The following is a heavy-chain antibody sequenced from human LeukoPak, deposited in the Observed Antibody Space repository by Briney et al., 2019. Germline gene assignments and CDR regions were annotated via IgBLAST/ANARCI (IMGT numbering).Heavy chain of an antibody. CDR2: INPSGGST. V-gene: IGHV1-46*01. D-gene: IGHD2-15*01. Sequence: ASVKVSCKASGGTFISYAISWVRQAPGQGLEWMGIINPSGGSTSYAQKFQGRVTMTRDTSTSTVYMELSSLRSEDTAVYYCARAQATRYYFDYWGQGTLVTVSS. J-gene: IGHJ4*02. CDR1: GGTFISYA. CDR3: ARAQATRYYFDY.